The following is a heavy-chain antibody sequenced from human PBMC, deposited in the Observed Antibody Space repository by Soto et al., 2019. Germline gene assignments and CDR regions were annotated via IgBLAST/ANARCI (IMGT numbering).Heavy chain of an antibody. V-gene: IGHV1-2*02. CDR3: ARCCYGETRRRNYGMDV. D-gene: IGHD2-2*01. J-gene: IGHJ6*02. Sequence: ASVKVSCKASGYAFSDYYMHWVRQAPGQGLEWMGYINPQSGGTKYDQKFQDRVTMTRDTPKITVYMELRILTSKDTAVYYCARCCYGETRRRNYGMDVWGQGTRVTVSS. CDR2: INPQSGGT. CDR1: GYAFSDYY.